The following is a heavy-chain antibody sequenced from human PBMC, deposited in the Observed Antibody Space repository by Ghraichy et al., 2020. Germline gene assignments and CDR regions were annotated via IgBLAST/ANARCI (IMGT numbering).Heavy chain of an antibody. CDR3: AREGHSTSWYWFDP. J-gene: IGHJ5*02. CDR1: GFTFSTYW. Sequence: LNISCAASGFTFSTYWMHWVRQAPGKGLVWVSRINSDGSSTYYADSVKGRFTISRDNAKDTLYLQMNSLRAEDTAVYYCAREGHSTSWYWFDPWGQGTLVTVSS. CDR2: INSDGSST. V-gene: IGHV3-74*01. D-gene: IGHD2-2*01.